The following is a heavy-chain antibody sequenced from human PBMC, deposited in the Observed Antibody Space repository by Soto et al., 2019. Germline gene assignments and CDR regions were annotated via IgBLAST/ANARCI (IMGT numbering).Heavy chain of an antibody. CDR2: ITSDTKTI. V-gene: IGHV3-48*02. Sequence: EVQLVESGGDLVQREGSLRLSCVASGFTFSVYSMNWVRQAPGKGLEWFSYITSDTKTIKYADSVKGRFTISRDNDKNSVYLQMNSLRDEDTAVYYCARSVEGHFDYWGQGTGVTVSS. CDR3: ARSVEGHFDY. D-gene: IGHD6-19*01. CDR1: GFTFSVYS. J-gene: IGHJ4*02.